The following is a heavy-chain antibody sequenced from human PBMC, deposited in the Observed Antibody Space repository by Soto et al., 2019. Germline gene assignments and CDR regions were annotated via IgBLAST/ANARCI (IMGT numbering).Heavy chain of an antibody. V-gene: IGHV2-5*02. Sequence: ASGPTLVNPTQTLTLTCTFSGFSLSTSGVGVGWIRQPPGKALEWLALIYWDDDKRYSPSLKSRLTITKDTSKNQVVLTMTNMDPVDTATYYCAHSRSTSCYHCYYYYYMDVWGKGTTVTVSS. CDR1: GFSLSTSGVG. CDR2: IYWDDDK. J-gene: IGHJ6*03. CDR3: AHSRSTSCYHCYYYYYMDV. D-gene: IGHD2-2*01.